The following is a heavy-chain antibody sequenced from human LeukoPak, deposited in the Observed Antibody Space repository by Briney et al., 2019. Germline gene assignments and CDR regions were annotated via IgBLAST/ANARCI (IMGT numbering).Heavy chain of an antibody. Sequence: PGGSLRLSCAASGFTFSSYGMHWVRQAPGKGLEWVAVISYDGSNKYYADSVKGRFTISRDSAKNALYLQMNSLRAEDTAVYYCARVASGSSYRPFDCWGQGTLVTVSS. CDR3: ARVASGSSYRPFDC. D-gene: IGHD3-10*01. V-gene: IGHV3-30*03. CDR1: GFTFSSYG. J-gene: IGHJ4*02. CDR2: ISYDGSNK.